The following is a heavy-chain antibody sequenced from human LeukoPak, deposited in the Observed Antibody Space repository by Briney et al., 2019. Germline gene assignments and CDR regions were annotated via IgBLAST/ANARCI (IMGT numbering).Heavy chain of an antibody. Sequence: PSETLSLTCTVSGYSISSGYYWGWIRQSPGKGLEWIGSIYHAGSTFHNPSLKSRVTISVDTSKNQFSLKVNSVTAADTAVYYCARLSRIAAAGSSFDYWGQGTLVTVSS. CDR1: GYSISSGYY. D-gene: IGHD6-13*01. CDR3: ARLSRIAAAGSSFDY. CDR2: IYHAGST. J-gene: IGHJ4*02. V-gene: IGHV4-38-2*02.